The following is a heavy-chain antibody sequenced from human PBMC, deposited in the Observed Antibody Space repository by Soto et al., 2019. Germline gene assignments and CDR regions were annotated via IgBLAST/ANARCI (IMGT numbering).Heavy chain of an antibody. V-gene: IGHV3-49*03. CDR2: IRSKSNGGTT. CDR3: AMDTTGYNYYFDN. Sequence: EVQLVESGGGLLQPGRSLRLSCATSGFTFDDYAMSWFRQAPGKGLELVGFIRSKSNGGTTEYAASVKGRFTISRDDSRNIAYLQMNSLKTEDTAVYYCAMDTTGYNYYFDNWGQGTLVIVSS. D-gene: IGHD3-22*01. J-gene: IGHJ4*02. CDR1: GFTFDDYA.